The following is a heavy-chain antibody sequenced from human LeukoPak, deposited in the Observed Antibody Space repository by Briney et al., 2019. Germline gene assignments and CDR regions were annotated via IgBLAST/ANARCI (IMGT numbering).Heavy chain of an antibody. V-gene: IGHV4-4*07. D-gene: IGHD4-23*01. J-gene: IGHJ6*03. CDR1: GYSISNAYY. Sequence: SETLSLTCSVSGYSISNAYYWSWIRQPAGKGLEWIGRIYTSGSNNYNPSLKSRVTMSVDTSKNQFSLKLSSVTAADTAMYYCAREVADYGGYYYYHYMDVWGKGTTVTISS. CDR2: IYTSGSN. CDR3: AREVADYGGYYYYHYMDV.